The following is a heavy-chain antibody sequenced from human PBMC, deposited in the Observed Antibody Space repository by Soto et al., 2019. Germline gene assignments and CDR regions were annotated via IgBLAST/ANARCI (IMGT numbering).Heavy chain of an antibody. CDR2: INHSGST. Sequence: SETLSLTCAVYGGSFSRHYWSWIRQPPGKGLEWIGEINHSGSTNYNPSLKSRVTISVDTSKNQFSPKLISVTAADTAVYYCARGDLGYCSGGSSPHFIYNFDHGGQGTLATVSS. D-gene: IGHD2-15*01. V-gene: IGHV4-34*01. CDR1: GGSFSRHY. J-gene: IGHJ4*02. CDR3: ARGDLGYCSGGSSPHFIYNFDH.